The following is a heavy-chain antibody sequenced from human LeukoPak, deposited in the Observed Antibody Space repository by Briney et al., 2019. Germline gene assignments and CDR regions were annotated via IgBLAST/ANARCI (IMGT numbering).Heavy chain of an antibody. J-gene: IGHJ4*02. CDR3: ATHTDPDYYFDY. D-gene: IGHD5-18*01. V-gene: IGHV1-69*13. Sequence: SVKVSCKASGGTFSSYAISWVRQAPGQGLEWMGGIIPIFGTANYAQKFQGRVTITADESTSTAYMELSSLRSEDTAVYYCATHTDPDYYFDYWGQGTLVTVSS. CDR2: IIPIFGTA. CDR1: GGTFSSYA.